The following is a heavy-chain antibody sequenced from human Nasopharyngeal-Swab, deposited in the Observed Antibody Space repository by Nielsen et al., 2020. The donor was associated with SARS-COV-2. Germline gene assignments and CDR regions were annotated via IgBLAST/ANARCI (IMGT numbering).Heavy chain of an antibody. D-gene: IGHD6-13*01. CDR2: INHSGRT. V-gene: IGHV4-34*01. CDR1: GGSFSGYY. CDR3: ARIAGTFAFVDY. J-gene: IGHJ4*02. Sequence: SETLSLTCAVYGGSFSGYYWSWIRQPPGKGLEWIGEINHSGRTNYNPSLKSRVTTSVDTPKNQFSLKLSSVTAADTAVYYCARIAGTFAFVDYWGQGTLVTVSS.